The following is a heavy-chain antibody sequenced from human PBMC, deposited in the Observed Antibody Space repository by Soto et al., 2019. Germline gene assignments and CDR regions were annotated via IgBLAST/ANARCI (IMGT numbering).Heavy chain of an antibody. J-gene: IGHJ6*02. CDR3: ARDRAYPDPSFGVVILWPYGMDV. D-gene: IGHD3-3*01. Sequence: GGSLRLSCAASGFTVSSNYMSWVRQAPGKGLEWVSVIYSGGSTYYADSVKGRFTISRDNSKNTLYLQMNSLRAEDTAVYYCARDRAYPDPSFGVVILWPYGMDVWGQGTTVTVSS. V-gene: IGHV3-53*01. CDR1: GFTVSSNY. CDR2: IYSGGST.